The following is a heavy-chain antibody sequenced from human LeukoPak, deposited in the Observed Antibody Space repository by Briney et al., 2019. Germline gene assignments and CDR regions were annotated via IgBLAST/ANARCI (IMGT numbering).Heavy chain of an antibody. CDR3: ARVSYGDSYYFDY. V-gene: IGHV4-61*02. J-gene: IGHJ4*02. CDR2: IYTSGST. Sequence: SETLSLTCTVSGGSISSGSYYWSWIRQPAGKGLEWIWRIYTSGSTNYNPSLKSRVTISVDTSKNQFSLKLSSVTAADTAVYYCARVSYGDSYYFDYWGQGTLVTVSS. D-gene: IGHD4-17*01. CDR1: GGSISSGSYY.